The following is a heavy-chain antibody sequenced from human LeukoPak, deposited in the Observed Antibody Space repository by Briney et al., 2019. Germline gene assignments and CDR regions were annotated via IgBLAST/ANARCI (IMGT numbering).Heavy chain of an antibody. CDR2: IYYSGTT. D-gene: IGHD3-10*01. CDR1: GGSISSSSYY. CDR3: ARPGFGIFDY. J-gene: IGHJ4*02. V-gene: IGHV4-39*01. Sequence: KPSETLSLTCTVSGGSISSSSYYWGWIRQPPGKGLEWVGSIYYSGTTYYNPSLKSRVTISVDTSKNQFSLKLSSVTAADTAVYYCARPGFGIFDYWGQGTLVTVSS.